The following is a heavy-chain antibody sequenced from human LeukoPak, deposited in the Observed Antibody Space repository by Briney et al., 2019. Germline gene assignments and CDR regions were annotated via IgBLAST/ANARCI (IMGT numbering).Heavy chain of an antibody. Sequence: GGSLRLSCAASAFTFSNSWMTWVRQAPGKGLQWVANIKEDESEKNYGDSVRGRFTISRDNAKNSLYLEMNSLRADDTGVYYCAREGVRAARDYWGQGTLVAVSS. CDR1: AFTFSNSW. D-gene: IGHD2-8*01. V-gene: IGHV3-7*01. CDR2: IKEDESEK. CDR3: AREGVRAARDY. J-gene: IGHJ4*02.